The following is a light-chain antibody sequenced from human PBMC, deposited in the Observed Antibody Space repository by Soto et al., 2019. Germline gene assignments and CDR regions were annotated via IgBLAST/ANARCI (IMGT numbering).Light chain of an antibody. J-gene: IGLJ1*01. CDR1: SSNIGSNY. CDR2: RNN. Sequence: QSVLTQPPSASGTPGQRVTISCSGSSSNIGSNYVYWYQQLPGTAPKLLIYRNNQRPSGVPDRLSGSKPGTSASLAISGLRSEDEADYYCAAWDDSLSGLYVFGTGTKLTVL. V-gene: IGLV1-47*01. CDR3: AAWDDSLSGLYV.